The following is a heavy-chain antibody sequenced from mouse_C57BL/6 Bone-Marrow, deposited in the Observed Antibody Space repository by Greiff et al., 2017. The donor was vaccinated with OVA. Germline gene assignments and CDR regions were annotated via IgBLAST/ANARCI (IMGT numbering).Heavy chain of an antibody. V-gene: IGHV1-82*01. CDR3: ARHEDGYYASYFDY. D-gene: IGHD2-3*01. CDR2: IYPGDGDT. J-gene: IGHJ2*01. Sequence: QVQLQQSGPELVKPGASVKISCKASGYAFSSSWMNWVKQRPGKGLEWIGRIYPGDGDTNYNGKFKGKATLTAAKSSSTAYMQLSSLTSVDSAVYFCARHEDGYYASYFDYWGQGTTLTVSS. CDR1: GYAFSSSW.